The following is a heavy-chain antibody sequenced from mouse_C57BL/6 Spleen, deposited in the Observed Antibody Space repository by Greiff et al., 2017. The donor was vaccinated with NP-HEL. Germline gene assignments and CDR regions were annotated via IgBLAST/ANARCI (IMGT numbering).Heavy chain of an antibody. CDR1: GFTFSDYG. CDR2: ISNLAYSI. D-gene: IGHD4-1*01. V-gene: IGHV5-15*04. J-gene: IGHJ3*01. CDR3: ARSANWDFAY. Sequence: EVKLVESGGGLVQPGGSLKLSCAASGFTFSDYGMAWVRQAPRKGPEWVAFISNLAYSIYYADTVTGRFTISRENAKNTLYLEMSSLRSEDTAMYYCARSANWDFAYWGQGTLVTVSA.